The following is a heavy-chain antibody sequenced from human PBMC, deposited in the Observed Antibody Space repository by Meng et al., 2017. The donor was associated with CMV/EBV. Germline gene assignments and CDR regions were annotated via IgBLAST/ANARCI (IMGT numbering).Heavy chain of an antibody. V-gene: IGHV1-18*01. CDR1: GYTFTSYG. Sequence: QPVPARDGVTKAWSPLKVSVQACGYTFTSYGIRCVRQDPGQGLEWMGWISAYNGNTNYAQKLQGRVTMTTDTSTSTAYMELRSLRSDDAALYYCARVGGGNWFDPWGQGTLVTVSS. CDR3: ARVGGGNWFDP. D-gene: IGHD3-16*01. CDR2: ISAYNGNT. J-gene: IGHJ5*02.